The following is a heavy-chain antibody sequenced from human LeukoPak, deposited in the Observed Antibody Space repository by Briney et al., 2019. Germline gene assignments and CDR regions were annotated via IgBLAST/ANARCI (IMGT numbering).Heavy chain of an antibody. Sequence: SETLSLTCTVSGGSISSSSYYWGWIRQPPGKGLEWIGSIYYSGSTYYSQSLKSRVTISVDTSKNQFSLKLSSVTAADTAVYYCARTPLRREYQLLSAGPWGQGTLVTVSS. CDR2: IYYSGST. V-gene: IGHV4-39*07. J-gene: IGHJ5*02. D-gene: IGHD2-2*01. CDR1: GGSISSSSYY. CDR3: ARTPLRREYQLLSAGP.